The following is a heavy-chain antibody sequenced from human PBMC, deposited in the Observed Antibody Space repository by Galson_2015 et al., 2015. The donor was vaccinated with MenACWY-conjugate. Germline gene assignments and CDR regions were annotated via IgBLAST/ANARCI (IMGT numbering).Heavy chain of an antibody. V-gene: IGHV1-58*02. J-gene: IGHJ4*02. Sequence: CKASGFTFTHSAMQWVRQARGQRLEWIGWIVVGTNNTNYSQKFQGRVTITRDMSTSTAYMELSSLKSEDTAVYYCAASAGTVGNFDYWGQGTLVTVSS. CDR2: IVVGTNNT. D-gene: IGHD4-23*01. CDR1: GFTFTHSA. CDR3: AASAGTVGNFDY.